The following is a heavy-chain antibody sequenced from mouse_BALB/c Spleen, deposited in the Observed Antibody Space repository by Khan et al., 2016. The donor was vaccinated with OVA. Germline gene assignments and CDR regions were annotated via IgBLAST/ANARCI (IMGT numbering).Heavy chain of an antibody. CDR1: GYAFSNYW. CDR2: IYPGDGDT. Sequence: VKLQESGAELVRPGSSEKISCKASGYAFSNYWMNWVKQRPGQGLEWIGQIYPGDGDTSFNGKFRGKATLTADKSSSTAYMQLSSLTSEDSAVYFCARSGYDYFAYWGQGTLVTVSA. V-gene: IGHV1-80*01. J-gene: IGHJ3*01. CDR3: ARSGYDYFAY. D-gene: IGHD2-14*01.